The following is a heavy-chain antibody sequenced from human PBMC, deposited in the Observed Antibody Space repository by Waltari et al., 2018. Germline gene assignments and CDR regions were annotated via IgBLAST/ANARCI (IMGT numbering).Heavy chain of an antibody. V-gene: IGHV3-48*01. Sequence: EVQLVESGGGLVQPGGSLRLSCAASGLTFSSYSMNWVRQAPGKGLEWVSYIRSSSSTIYYADSVKGRFTISRDNAKNSLYLQMNSLRAEETAVYYCANVHLEWLFMAYWGQGTLVIVSS. D-gene: IGHD3-3*01. CDR1: GLTFSSYS. CDR3: ANVHLEWLFMAY. J-gene: IGHJ4*02. CDR2: IRSSSSTI.